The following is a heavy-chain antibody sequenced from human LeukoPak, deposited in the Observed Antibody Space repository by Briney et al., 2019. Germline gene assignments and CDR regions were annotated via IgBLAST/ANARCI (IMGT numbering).Heavy chain of an antibody. CDR1: GFTFSSYV. J-gene: IGHJ4*02. CDR2: ISSSSSFI. CDR3: ARAAYSYGPRGFDY. Sequence: KPGRSLRLSCAASGFTFSSYVMNWVRQAPGKGLEWVSSISSSSSFIYYADSVKGRFTISRDNAKNSLYLQMNSLRAEDTAVYYCARAAYSYGPRGFDYWGQGILVTVSS. D-gene: IGHD3-16*01. V-gene: IGHV3-21*01.